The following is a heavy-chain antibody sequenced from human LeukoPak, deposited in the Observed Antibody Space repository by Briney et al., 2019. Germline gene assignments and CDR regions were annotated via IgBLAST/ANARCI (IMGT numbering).Heavy chain of an antibody. Sequence: TSQTLSLTCTVSGGSISSGSYYWSWIRQPAGKGLEWIGRIYTSGSTNYNPSLKSRVTISVDTSKNQFSLKLSSVTAADTAVYYCARDGRPSPQLGATEWYFDLWGRGTLVTVS. CDR3: ARDGRPSPQLGATEWYFDL. V-gene: IGHV4-61*02. CDR2: IYTSGST. J-gene: IGHJ2*01. D-gene: IGHD1-26*01. CDR1: GGSISSGSYY.